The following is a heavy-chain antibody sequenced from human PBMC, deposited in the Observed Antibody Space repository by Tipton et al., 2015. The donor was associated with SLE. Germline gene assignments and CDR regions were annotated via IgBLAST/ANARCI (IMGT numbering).Heavy chain of an antibody. CDR2: IYHSGIT. D-gene: IGHD3-3*02. CDR1: GGSIGSSPYY. J-gene: IGHJ5*02. Sequence: TLSLTCSVSGGSIGSSPYYWGWIRQPPGKGLEWIASIYHSGITNYNPSLQSRVTISVDRSKNQFSLKLTSVTAADTAVYYCARGPPFMEWERNWFDPWGQGTQVTVSS. CDR3: ARGPPFMEWERNWFDP. V-gene: IGHV4-39*07.